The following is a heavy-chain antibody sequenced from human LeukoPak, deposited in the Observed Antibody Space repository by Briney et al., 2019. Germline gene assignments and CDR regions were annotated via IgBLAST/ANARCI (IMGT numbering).Heavy chain of an antibody. J-gene: IGHJ4*02. D-gene: IGHD2-15*01. Sequence: ASVKVSCKASGNTFTDYYMHWVRQSPGQGLGWMGWVSHDNGDTNYAQKFQGRVTITRDTSIRTVFMELSRLTSGDTAFYYCARVRGYGWGQGTLVTVSS. CDR3: ARVRGYG. CDR2: VSHDNGDT. V-gene: IGHV1-2*02. CDR1: GNTFTDYY.